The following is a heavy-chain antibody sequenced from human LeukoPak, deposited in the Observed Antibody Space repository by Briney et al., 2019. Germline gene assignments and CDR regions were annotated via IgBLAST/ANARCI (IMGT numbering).Heavy chain of an antibody. CDR3: ARVRRGVMNY. V-gene: IGHV4-61*02. Sequence: SQTLSLTCTVSGGSISSGSYYWSWIRQPAGKGLEWIGRIYTSGSTNYNPSLKSRVTISVDTSKNQFSLKLSSVTAADTAVYYCARVRRGVMNYWGQGTLVTVSS. J-gene: IGHJ4*02. CDR1: GGSISSGSYY. CDR2: IYTSGST. D-gene: IGHD3-10*01.